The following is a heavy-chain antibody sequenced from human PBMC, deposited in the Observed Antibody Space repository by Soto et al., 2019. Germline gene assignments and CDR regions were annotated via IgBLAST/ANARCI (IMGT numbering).Heavy chain of an antibody. V-gene: IGHV4-59*01. CDR2: IYYSGST. Sequence: KPSETLSLTCTVSGGSISSYYWSWIRQPPGKGLEWIGYIYYSGSTNYNPSLKSRVTISVDTSKNQFSLKLSSVTAADTAVYYCARDLTLRSVTRVGYFDLWGRGTLVTVSS. CDR3: ARDLTLRSVTRVGYFDL. J-gene: IGHJ2*01. D-gene: IGHD1-26*01. CDR1: GGSISSYY.